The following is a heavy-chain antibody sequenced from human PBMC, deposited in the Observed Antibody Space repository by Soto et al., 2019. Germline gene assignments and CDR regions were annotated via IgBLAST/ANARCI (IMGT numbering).Heavy chain of an antibody. D-gene: IGHD3-22*01. CDR1: GGSISSGGYY. Sequence: QVQLQESGPGLVKPSQTLSLTCTVSGGSISSGGYYWSWIRQHPGKGLEWIGYIYYSGSTYYNPSLKRRVTISVDTSKNQFSLKLSSVTAADTAVYYCARDQNDSSGYYFYNWFDPWGQGTLVTVSS. CDR2: IYYSGST. V-gene: IGHV4-31*03. J-gene: IGHJ5*02. CDR3: ARDQNDSSGYYFYNWFDP.